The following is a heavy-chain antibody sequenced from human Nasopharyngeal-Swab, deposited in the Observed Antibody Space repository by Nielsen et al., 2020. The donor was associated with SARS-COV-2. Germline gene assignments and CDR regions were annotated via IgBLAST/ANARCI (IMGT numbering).Heavy chain of an antibody. CDR1: GFTFDDYG. CDR3: AREGGYCSGGSCPYYGMDV. Sequence: GESLKISCAASGFTFDDYGMSWVRQAPGKGLEWVSGINWNGGSTGYAGSVKGRFTISRDNAKNSLYLQMNSLRAEDTALYHCAREGGYCSGGSCPYYGMDVWGQGTTGTVSS. V-gene: IGHV3-20*01. CDR2: INWNGGST. D-gene: IGHD2-15*01. J-gene: IGHJ6*02.